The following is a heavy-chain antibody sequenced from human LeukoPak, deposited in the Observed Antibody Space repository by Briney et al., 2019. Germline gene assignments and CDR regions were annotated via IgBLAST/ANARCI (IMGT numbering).Heavy chain of an antibody. Sequence: SETLSLTCTVSGDSISNYYWSWIRQPPGKGLGWIGCISYSGSTKYNPSLRSRVTISVDTSKNQFSLKLSSVTAADTAVYYCARPYTSGWYGVFDIWGQGTVVTVSS. CDR2: ISYSGST. V-gene: IGHV4-59*08. D-gene: IGHD6-19*01. CDR3: ARPYTSGWYGVFDI. CDR1: GDSISNYY. J-gene: IGHJ3*02.